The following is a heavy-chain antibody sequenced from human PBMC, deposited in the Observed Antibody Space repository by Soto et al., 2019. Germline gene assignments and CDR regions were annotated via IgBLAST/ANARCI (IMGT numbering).Heavy chain of an antibody. CDR1: GFTFSSYR. Sequence: EVQLVESGGGLVQPGGSLRLSCAASGFTFSSYRMSWVRQAPGKGLEWVANIKQDGSEKYYVDSVKGRFTISRDNAKNSLYLQMNSLRAEDTAVYYCALHRVVGAGREEEDYWGQGTLVTVSS. D-gene: IGHD2-15*01. J-gene: IGHJ4*02. CDR3: ALHRVVGAGREEEDY. V-gene: IGHV3-7*01. CDR2: IKQDGSEK.